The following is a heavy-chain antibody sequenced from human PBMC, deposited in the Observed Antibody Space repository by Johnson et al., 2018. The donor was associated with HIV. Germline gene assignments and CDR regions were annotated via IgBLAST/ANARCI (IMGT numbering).Heavy chain of an antibody. D-gene: IGHD1-1*01. Sequence: QVQLVESGGGVVQPGRSLRLSCAASEFTFSSYAMHWVRQAPGKGLEWVAVISYDGTNKYYADSVKGRFTISRDSSKNTLYLQMNRLRAEDTAVYYCAITSRTDAFDIWGQGTMVTVSS. V-gene: IGHV3-30*04. CDR2: ISYDGTNK. J-gene: IGHJ3*02. CDR3: AITSRTDAFDI. CDR1: EFTFSSYA.